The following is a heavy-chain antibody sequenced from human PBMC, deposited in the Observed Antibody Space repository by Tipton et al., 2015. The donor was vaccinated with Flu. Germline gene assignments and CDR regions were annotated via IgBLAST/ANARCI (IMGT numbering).Heavy chain of an antibody. CDR2: INTDGTTK. D-gene: IGHD3-10*01. Sequence: GSLRLSCAASGFPFSGNWMHWVRQVPGKGLQWLSRINTDGTTKNYADFVEGRVTISRDNVRKMLFLDMNSLRVEDTAVYYCAKATAYYYGGSYDDWGQGTLVTVSS. J-gene: IGHJ4*02. V-gene: IGHV3-74*01. CDR1: GFPFSGNW. CDR3: AKATAYYYGGSYDD.